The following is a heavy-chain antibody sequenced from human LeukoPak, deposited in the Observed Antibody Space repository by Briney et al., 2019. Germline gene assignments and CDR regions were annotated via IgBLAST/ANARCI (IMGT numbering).Heavy chain of an antibody. J-gene: IGHJ6*03. CDR1: GGSISSYY. Sequence: SSETLSLTCTVSGGSISSYYWSWIRQPAGKGLEWIGHIYTSGSTSYNPSLKSRVTMSVDTSKNQFSLKLSSVTAADTAVYYCARDAVDSSSSFYYYMDVRGKGTTVTVSS. D-gene: IGHD6-6*01. V-gene: IGHV4-4*07. CDR3: ARDAVDSSSSFYYYMDV. CDR2: IYTSGST.